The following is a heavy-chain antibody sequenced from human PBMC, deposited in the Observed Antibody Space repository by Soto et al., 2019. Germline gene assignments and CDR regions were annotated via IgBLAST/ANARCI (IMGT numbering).Heavy chain of an antibody. V-gene: IGHV3-48*01. J-gene: IGHJ6*03. D-gene: IGHD2-15*01. CDR3: ARTKLRNCSGGSCYLYYYYYYMDV. Sequence: GGSLRLSCAASGFTFSSYSMNWVRQAPGKGLEWVSYISSSSSTIYYADSVKGRFTISRDNAKNSLYLQMNSLRAEDTAVYYCARTKLRNCSGGSCYLYYYYYYMDVWGKGTTVTVSS. CDR1: GFTFSSYS. CDR2: ISSSSSTI.